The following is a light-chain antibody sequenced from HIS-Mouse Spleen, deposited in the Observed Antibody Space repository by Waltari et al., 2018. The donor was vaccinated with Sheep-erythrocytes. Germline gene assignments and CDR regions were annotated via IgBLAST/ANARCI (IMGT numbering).Light chain of an antibody. J-gene: IGLJ1*01. V-gene: IGLV2-11*01. CDR3: CSYAGSYNHV. CDR2: DVS. CDR1: SSDFGGYSY. Sequence: QSALTQPRSVSGSPGQSVTISCPGTSSDFGGYSYVSWYQQHQGKAPKLMIYDVSKRPSGVPDRFSGSKSGNTASLTISGLQAEDEADYYCCSYAGSYNHVFATGTKVTVL.